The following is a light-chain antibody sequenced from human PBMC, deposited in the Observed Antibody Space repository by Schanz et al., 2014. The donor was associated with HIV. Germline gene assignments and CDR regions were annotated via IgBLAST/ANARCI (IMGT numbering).Light chain of an antibody. J-gene: IGKJ5*01. Sequence: EIVLTQSPGTLSLSPGERVTLSCRASQTVSNRYLAWYQQRPGQAPRLLIYGASSRATGIPDRFSGSGSGTDFTLTISSLQSEDFAVYYCQQYNDWPPITFGQGTRLEIK. V-gene: IGKV3-20*01. CDR2: GAS. CDR1: QTVSNRY. CDR3: QQYNDWPPIT.